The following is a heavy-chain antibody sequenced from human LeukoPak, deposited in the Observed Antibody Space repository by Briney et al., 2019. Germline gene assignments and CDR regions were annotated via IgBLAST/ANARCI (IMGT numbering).Heavy chain of an antibody. CDR2: LSASGGST. Sequence: GGSLKHSCAASGFNFSSYAMSWVRQAPGKRLEWVSTLSASGGSTYYAASVKGRFTISRDNSKNTLYLQMNNLRVEDTAVVCCANTGQGYTYGFDYWGQGTLVTVSP. D-gene: IGHD5-18*01. V-gene: IGHV3-23*01. J-gene: IGHJ4*02. CDR1: GFNFSSYA. CDR3: ANTGQGYTYGFDY.